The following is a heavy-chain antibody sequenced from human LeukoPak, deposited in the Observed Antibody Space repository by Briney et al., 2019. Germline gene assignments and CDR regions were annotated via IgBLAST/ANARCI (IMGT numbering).Heavy chain of an antibody. CDR2: IDWEGDK. D-gene: IGHD3-22*01. Sequence: SGPALVKPTQTLTLTCTFSGFSLSTSGMRVSWIRQPPGKALEWLARIDWEGDKYYSTSLKTRLTISKDTSKNQVVLTVTNMDPVDTATYYCARHRKTSYYDTIGYFDYWGQGTLVTVSS. CDR1: GFSLSTSGMR. J-gene: IGHJ4*02. V-gene: IGHV2-70*04. CDR3: ARHRKTSYYDTIGYFDY.